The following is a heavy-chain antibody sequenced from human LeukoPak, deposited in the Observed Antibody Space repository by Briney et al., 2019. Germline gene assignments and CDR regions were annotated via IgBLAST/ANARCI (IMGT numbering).Heavy chain of an antibody. CDR3: ARGAGPTYGLQRYFDY. CDR1: SGSISSGDFY. Sequence: SETLSLTCTISSGSISSGDFYWTWIRQPPGKGLEWIGYINYSGNTYCNPSLRSQVTLSVDTSKNHFSLKLTSVTAADTAVYYCARGAGPTYGLQRYFDYWGQGTPVTVSS. V-gene: IGHV4-30-4*01. J-gene: IGHJ4*02. D-gene: IGHD3-10*01. CDR2: INYSGNT.